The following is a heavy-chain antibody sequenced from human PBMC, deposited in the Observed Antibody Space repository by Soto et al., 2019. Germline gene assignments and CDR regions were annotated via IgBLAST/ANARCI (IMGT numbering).Heavy chain of an antibody. V-gene: IGHV3-23*01. CDR1: GFDFSTHA. CDR3: AKGFDYCDTKHIDH. D-gene: IGHD4-17*01. J-gene: IGHJ4*02. CDR2: ITNTGITT. Sequence: VGSLRLSCAASGFDFSTHALTWVRQAPGKGLEWLSSITNTGITTHYADSVKGRFTISRENSRNTLHLQLNNLRVDDTAVYYCAKGFDYCDTKHIDHWGQGTLVTVSS.